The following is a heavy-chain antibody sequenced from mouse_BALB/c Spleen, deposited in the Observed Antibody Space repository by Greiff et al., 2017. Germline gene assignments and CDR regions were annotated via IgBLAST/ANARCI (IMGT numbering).Heavy chain of an antibody. D-gene: IGHD1-2*01. CDR3: ARVAATAKRWYFDV. V-gene: IGHV1-9*01. Sequence: QVHVKQSGAELMKPGASVKISCKATGYTFSSYWIEWVKQRPGHGLEWIGEILPGSGSTNYNEKFKGKATFTADTSSNTAYMQLSSLTSEDSAVYYCARVAATAKRWYFDVWGAGTTVTVSS. CDR2: ILPGSGST. CDR1: GYTFSSYW. J-gene: IGHJ1*01.